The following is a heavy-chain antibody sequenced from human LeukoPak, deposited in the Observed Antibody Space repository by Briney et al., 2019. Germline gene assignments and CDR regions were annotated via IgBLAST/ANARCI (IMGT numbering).Heavy chain of an antibody. J-gene: IGHJ5*02. V-gene: IGHV3-21*01. Sequence: PGGSLRLSCAASGFTFSSYSMNWVRQAPGKGLEWVSSISSSSTYIYYADSVKGRFTISRDNAKNSLYLQMNSLRAEETAVYYCARDITMVRDVMWFDHWGQGTLVTVSS. CDR1: GFTFSSYS. CDR2: ISSSSTYI. CDR3: ARDITMVRDVMWFDH. D-gene: IGHD3-10*01.